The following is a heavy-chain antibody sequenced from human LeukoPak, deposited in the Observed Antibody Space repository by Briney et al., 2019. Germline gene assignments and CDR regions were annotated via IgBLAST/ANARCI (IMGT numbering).Heavy chain of an antibody. CDR1: GFTFSSYS. V-gene: IGHV3-48*02. CDR3: ARDHSSDWYSLVVTSEYFQH. CDR2: ISGSSSTI. D-gene: IGHD6-19*01. J-gene: IGHJ1*01. Sequence: GGSLRLSCAASGFTFSSYSMNWVRRAPGKGREGVSYISGSSSTIYYAGSVKGRFTISRDNAKNSLYLQMHSLRDEDTAVYYCARDHSSDWYSLVVTSEYFQHWGQGTLVTVSS.